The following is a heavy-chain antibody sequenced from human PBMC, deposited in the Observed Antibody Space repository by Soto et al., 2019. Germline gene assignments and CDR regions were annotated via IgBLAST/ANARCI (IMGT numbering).Heavy chain of an antibody. CDR3: AKDLERYFDSKRGYYMDV. D-gene: IGHD3-9*01. V-gene: IGHV3-30*18. CDR1: GFTFSSYG. CDR2: ISYDGSNK. Sequence: GGSLRLSCAASGFTFSSYGMHWVRQAPGKGLEWVAVISYDGSNKYYADSVKGRFTISRDNSKNTLYLQMNSLRAEDTAVYYCAKDLERYFDSKRGYYMDVWGKGTTVTVSS. J-gene: IGHJ6*03.